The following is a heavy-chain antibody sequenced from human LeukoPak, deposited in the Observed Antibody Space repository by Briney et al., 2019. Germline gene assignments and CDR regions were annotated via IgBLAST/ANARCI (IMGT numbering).Heavy chain of an antibody. J-gene: IGHJ4*02. CDR2: INPNSGGT. Sequence: GASVKVSCKVSGYTFTGYYMHWVRQAPGQGLEWMGWINPNSGGTNYAQKFQGRVTMTRDTSISTAYMELRSLRSDDTAIYYCARDYSSGWYSVDYWGQGTLITVSS. CDR3: ARDYSSGWYSVDY. V-gene: IGHV1-2*02. CDR1: GYTFTGYY. D-gene: IGHD6-19*01.